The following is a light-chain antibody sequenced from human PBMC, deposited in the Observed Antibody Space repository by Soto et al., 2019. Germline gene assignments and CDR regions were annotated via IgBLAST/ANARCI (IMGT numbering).Light chain of an antibody. CDR3: SSYKSSGTSV. J-gene: IGLJ1*01. CDR1: SSDVGGYNF. V-gene: IGLV2-14*01. Sequence: QSALTQPASVSGSPGQSITISCTGTSSDVGGYNFVSWYQQHPGKAPKLMIFEVSNRPSGVSNRFSGSKSGNTASLTISGLQAEDEADYYCSSYKSSGTSVFGNGTKLTVX. CDR2: EVS.